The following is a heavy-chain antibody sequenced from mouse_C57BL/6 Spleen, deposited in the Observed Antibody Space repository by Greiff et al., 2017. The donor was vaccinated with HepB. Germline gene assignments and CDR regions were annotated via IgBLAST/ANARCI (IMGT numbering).Heavy chain of an antibody. CDR3: ARVDDGYYWYFDV. CDR2: ISYDGSN. CDR1: GYSITSGYY. V-gene: IGHV3-6*01. J-gene: IGHJ1*03. D-gene: IGHD2-3*01. Sequence: DVKLVESGPGLVKPSQSLSLTCSVTGYSITSGYYWNWIRQFPGNKLEWMGYISYDGSNNYNPSLKNRISITRDTSKNQFFLKLNSVTTEDTATYYCARVDDGYYWYFDVWGTGTTVTVSS.